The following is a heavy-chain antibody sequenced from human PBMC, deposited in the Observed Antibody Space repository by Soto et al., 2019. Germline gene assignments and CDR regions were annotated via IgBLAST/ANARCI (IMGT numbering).Heavy chain of an antibody. V-gene: IGHV4-34*01. Sequence: SETLSLTCAVYGGSLSGYYWSWIRQPPGKGLEWIGGINHIGSTNYNPSLKSRVTISVDTSKNQFSLKLSSVTAADTAVYYCAKEEERGILDDFYYYYGMDVWGQGTTVTVSS. CDR2: INHIGST. D-gene: IGHD1-1*01. J-gene: IGHJ6*02. CDR3: AKEEERGILDDFYYYYGMDV. CDR1: GGSLSGYY.